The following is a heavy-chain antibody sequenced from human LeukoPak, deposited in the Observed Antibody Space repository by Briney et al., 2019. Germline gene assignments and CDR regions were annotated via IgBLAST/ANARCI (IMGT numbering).Heavy chain of an antibody. CDR2: INPYSGDT. CDR1: GYTFTGYH. Sequence: ASVKVSCKASGYTFTGYHIHWVRQAPGQGLEWMGRINPYSGDTNFAQKSQGRVTMTRDTSITTAYMDLSSLTPDDTAVYFCARDQVSLARSWYTVYWGQGTQVTVSS. J-gene: IGHJ4*02. V-gene: IGHV1-2*06. D-gene: IGHD6-13*01. CDR3: ARDQVSLARSWYTVY.